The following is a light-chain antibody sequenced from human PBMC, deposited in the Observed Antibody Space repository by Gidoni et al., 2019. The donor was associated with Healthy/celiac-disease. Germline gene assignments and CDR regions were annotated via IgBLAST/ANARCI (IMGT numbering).Light chain of an antibody. J-gene: IGKJ1*01. CDR2: AAS. V-gene: IGKV1-39*01. Sequence: DSQTTQSPSSLSASVGDRVTITCRASQSISSYLNWYQQKPGKAPKLLIYAASSLQSGVPSRFSGSGSGTDFTLTISSLQPEDFATYYCQQSYNTPRTFGQGTKVEIK. CDR1: QSISSY. CDR3: QQSYNTPRT.